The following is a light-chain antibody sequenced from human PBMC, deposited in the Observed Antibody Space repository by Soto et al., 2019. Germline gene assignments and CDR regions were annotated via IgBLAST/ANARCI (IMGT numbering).Light chain of an antibody. CDR3: QHHRT. CDR2: GAS. V-gene: IGKV3-20*01. CDR1: QSVSSSY. J-gene: IGKJ3*01. Sequence: EIVLTQSPGTLSLSPGERATLSCRASQSVSSSYLAWYQQKPGQAPRLLIYGASSRATGIPDRFSGGGSGKDFTLTISRLETEDFAVSYCQHHRTFGPGTKVDIK.